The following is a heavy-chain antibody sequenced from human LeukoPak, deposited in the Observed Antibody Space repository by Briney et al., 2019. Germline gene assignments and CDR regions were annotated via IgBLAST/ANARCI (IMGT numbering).Heavy chain of an antibody. D-gene: IGHD3-10*01. CDR2: INHSGST. J-gene: IGHJ2*01. V-gene: IGHV4-34*01. CDR3: ARSGRVYMVRGAAPFDL. Sequence: TSSETLSLTYAVYGGSFSGYYWSWIRQPPGKGLEWIGEINHSGSTNYNPSLKSRVTISVDTSKNQFSLKLNSVTAADTAVYYCARSGRVYMVRGAAPFDLWGRGTLVTVSS. CDR1: GGSFSGYY.